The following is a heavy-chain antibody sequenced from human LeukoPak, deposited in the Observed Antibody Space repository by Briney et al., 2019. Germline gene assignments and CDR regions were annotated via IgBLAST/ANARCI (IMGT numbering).Heavy chain of an antibody. Sequence: SSETLSLTCTVSAYSISSGYYWGWIRQPPGKGLEWIGSLSHSGSTYYNPSLKSRVTISVDTSNNQFSLKLSSVTAADTAVYYCATTTIRLGYWGQGTLVTVSS. CDR2: LSHSGST. CDR1: AYSISSGYY. D-gene: IGHD1-26*01. J-gene: IGHJ4*02. CDR3: ATTTIRLGY. V-gene: IGHV4-38-2*02.